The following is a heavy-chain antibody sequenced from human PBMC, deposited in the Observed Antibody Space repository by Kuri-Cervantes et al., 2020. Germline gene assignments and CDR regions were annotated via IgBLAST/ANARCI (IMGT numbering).Heavy chain of an antibody. D-gene: IGHD5-12*01. Sequence: GGSLRLSCAASGFTFSTYSVNWVHQAPGKGLEWVSSISSSSSYIYYADSVKGRFTISRDNSKNTLYLQMNSLRAEDTALYYCAKDTYSGYDWVFDYWGQGTLVTVSS. CDR3: AKDTYSGYDWVFDY. CDR1: GFTFSTYS. CDR2: ISSSSSYI. V-gene: IGHV3-21*04. J-gene: IGHJ4*02.